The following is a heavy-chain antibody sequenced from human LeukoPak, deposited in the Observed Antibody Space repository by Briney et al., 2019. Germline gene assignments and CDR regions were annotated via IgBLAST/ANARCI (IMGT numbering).Heavy chain of an antibody. V-gene: IGHV4-34*01. J-gene: IGHJ4*02. CDR1: GGSFSGYY. D-gene: IGHD5-18*01. CDR2: INHSGST. CDR3: ARGRWTAMVTVYYFDY. Sequence: SETLSLTCAVYGGSFSGYYWSWIRQPPGKGLEWIGEINHSGSTNYNPSPKSRVTISVDTSKNQFSLKLSSVTAADTAVYYCARGRWTAMVTVYYFDYWGQGTLVTVSS.